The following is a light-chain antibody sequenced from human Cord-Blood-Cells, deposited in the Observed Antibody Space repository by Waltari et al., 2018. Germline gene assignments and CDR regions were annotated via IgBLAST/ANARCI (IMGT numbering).Light chain of an antibody. Sequence: DIVMTQSPDSLAVSLGERPTNNCKSSQSVLYSSNNKNYLAWYQQKPGQPPKLLIYWASTRESGVPDRFSGSGSGTDFTLTISSLQAEDVAVYYCQQYYSTPYTFGQGTKLEIK. J-gene: IGKJ2*01. CDR2: WAS. V-gene: IGKV4-1*01. CDR1: QSVLYSSNNKNY. CDR3: QQYYSTPYT.